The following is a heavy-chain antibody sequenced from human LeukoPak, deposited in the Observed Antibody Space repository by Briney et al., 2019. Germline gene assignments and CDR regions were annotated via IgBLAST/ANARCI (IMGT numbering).Heavy chain of an antibody. J-gene: IGHJ6*02. Sequence: GASVKVSCKASGYTFTGYYMHWVRQAPGQGLEWMGRINPNSGGTNYAQKLQGRVTMTTDTSTSTAYMELRSLRSDDTAVYYCAGGYSYGYYYYYGMDVWGQGTTVTVSS. D-gene: IGHD5-18*01. CDR2: INPNSGGT. CDR1: GYTFTGYY. V-gene: IGHV1-2*06. CDR3: AGGYSYGYYYYYGMDV.